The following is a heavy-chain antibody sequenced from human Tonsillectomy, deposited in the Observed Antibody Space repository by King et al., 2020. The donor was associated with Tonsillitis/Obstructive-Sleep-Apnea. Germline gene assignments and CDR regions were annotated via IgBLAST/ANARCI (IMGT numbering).Heavy chain of an antibody. D-gene: IGHD5-12*01. CDR3: VREMSGYGLDAFDI. Sequence: VQLQQWGAGLLKPSETLSLTCAVYGGSFSGYYWSWIRQPPGKGLEWIGEINHSGSSNYNPSLKSRVTISVDTSNNQFSLKLSSVTAADTAVYYCVREMSGYGLDAFDIWGHGTMVTVSS. CDR1: GGSFSGYY. J-gene: IGHJ3*02. V-gene: IGHV4-34*01. CDR2: INHSGSS.